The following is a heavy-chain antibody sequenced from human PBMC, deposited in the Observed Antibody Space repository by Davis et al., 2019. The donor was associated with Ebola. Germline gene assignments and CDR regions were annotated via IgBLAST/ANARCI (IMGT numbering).Heavy chain of an antibody. D-gene: IGHD5-24*01. CDR1: GFTFSSYS. V-gene: IGHV3-48*04. J-gene: IGHJ3*01. CDR3: AREMATTNDAFDV. Sequence: GESLKISCAASGFTFSSYSMNWVRQAPGKGLEWVSYISSSSSTIYYADSVKGRFTISRDNAKNTLYLQMNSLRAEDTAVYYCAREMATTNDAFDVWGQGTMVSVSS. CDR2: ISSSSSTI.